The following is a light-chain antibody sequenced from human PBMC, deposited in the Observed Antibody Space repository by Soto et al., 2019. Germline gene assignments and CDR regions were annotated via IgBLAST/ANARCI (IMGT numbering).Light chain of an antibody. CDR3: PSYDSSLPVV. J-gene: IGLJ2*01. Sequence: QSVLTQPPSVSGAPGQRVTISCTGSSSNIGAGYDVHWYQQVPGTAPKLLIYGNINRPSGVPDRFSGSKSGTSASLAITGLQADDEADYYCPSYDSSLPVVFGGGTKLTVL. V-gene: IGLV1-40*01. CDR2: GNI. CDR1: SSNIGAGYD.